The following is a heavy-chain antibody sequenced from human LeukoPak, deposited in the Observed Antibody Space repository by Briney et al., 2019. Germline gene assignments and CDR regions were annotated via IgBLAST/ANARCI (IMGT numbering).Heavy chain of an antibody. J-gene: IGHJ4*02. D-gene: IGHD1-26*01. V-gene: IGHV3-48*03. CDR3: ARHSGSYPFDY. Sequence: GGSLRLSCAASGFTFSSYEMNWVRQAPGKGLEWVSYISSSGRTIYYADSVKGRFTISRDNSKNTLYLQMNSLRAEDTAVYYCARHSGSYPFDYWGQGTLVTVSS. CDR2: ISSSGRTI. CDR1: GFTFSSYE.